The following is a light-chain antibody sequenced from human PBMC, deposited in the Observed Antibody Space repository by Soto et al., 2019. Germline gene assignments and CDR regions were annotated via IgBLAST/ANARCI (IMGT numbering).Light chain of an antibody. CDR1: QSISRY. J-gene: IGKJ1*01. CDR2: NAS. Sequence: DIQMTQSPSSLFASVGDRVTITFRASQSISRYSHCYQQKPGKAPNLLIYNASNLQSGVPSRFSGSGSGTDFTLTISSLQPEDFATYYCQQSYSAPWTFGQGTKVDI. V-gene: IGKV1-39*01. CDR3: QQSYSAPWT.